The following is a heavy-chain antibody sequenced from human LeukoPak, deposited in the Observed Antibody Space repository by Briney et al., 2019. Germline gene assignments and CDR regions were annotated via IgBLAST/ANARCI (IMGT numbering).Heavy chain of an antibody. CDR1: GFTFSNAW. Sequence: GGSLRLSCAASGFTFSNAWMGWVRQAPGKGLEWVGRIKSKTDGGTTDYAAPVKGRFTISRDDSKNTLYLQMNSLRAEDTAVYYCARDSGDGSGTYYPYGMDVWGQGTTVTVSS. D-gene: IGHD3-10*01. J-gene: IGHJ6*02. CDR2: IKSKTDGGTT. V-gene: IGHV3-15*01. CDR3: ARDSGDGSGTYYPYGMDV.